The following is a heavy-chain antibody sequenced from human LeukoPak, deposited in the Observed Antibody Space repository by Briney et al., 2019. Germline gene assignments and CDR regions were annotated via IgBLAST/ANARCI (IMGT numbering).Heavy chain of an antibody. CDR1: GFTFSSYA. V-gene: IGHV3-30-3*01. CDR3: ARERHKYGSGTRGAFDI. J-gene: IGHJ3*02. D-gene: IGHD3-10*01. Sequence: PGGSLRLSCAASGFTFSSYAMHWVRQAPGKGLEWVAVISYDGSNKYYADSVKGRFTISRDNSKNTLYLQMNSLRAEDTAVYYCARERHKYGSGTRGAFDIWGQGTMVTVSS. CDR2: ISYDGSNK.